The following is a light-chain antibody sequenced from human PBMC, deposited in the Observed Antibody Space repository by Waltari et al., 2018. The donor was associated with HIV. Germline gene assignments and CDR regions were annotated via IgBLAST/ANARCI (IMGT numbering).Light chain of an antibody. CDR1: SSDVGAYNF. CDR2: DVK. J-gene: IGLJ2*01. V-gene: IGLV2-11*01. CDR3: CSYAGNYIFD. Sequence: QSALTQPRSVSGSPGQSVTISCTGTSSDVGAYNFVSWSQQYPGKAPKLLSYDVKKRPSGVPDRFYGSKSYNTASLTISGLQAEDEADYYCCSYAGNYIFDFGGGTKLTVL.